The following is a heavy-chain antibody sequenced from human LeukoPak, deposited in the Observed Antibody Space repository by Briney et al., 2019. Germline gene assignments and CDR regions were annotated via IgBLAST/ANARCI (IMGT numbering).Heavy chain of an antibody. CDR1: GFTFSSYW. Sequence: GGSLRLSCAASGFTFSSYWMHWVRQAPGKGLVWVSRINSDGSSTSYADSVKGRFTISRDNAKNTLYLQMNSLRAEDTAVYYCARGRFEYCSSTSCLKIFDYWGQGTLVTVSS. CDR3: ARGRFEYCSSTSCLKIFDY. CDR2: INSDGSST. D-gene: IGHD2-2*01. J-gene: IGHJ4*02. V-gene: IGHV3-74*01.